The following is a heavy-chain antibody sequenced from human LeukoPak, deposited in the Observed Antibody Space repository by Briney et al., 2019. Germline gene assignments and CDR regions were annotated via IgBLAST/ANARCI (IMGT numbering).Heavy chain of an antibody. V-gene: IGHV1-69*05. Sequence: ASVKVSCKASGYTFTSYDISWVRQAPGQGLEWMGGIIPIFGTANYAQKFQGRVTITTDESTSTAYMELSSLRSEDTAVYYCARGGSILFFPRAFDIWGQGTMVTVSS. J-gene: IGHJ3*02. CDR1: GYTFTSYD. CDR2: IIPIFGTA. CDR3: ARGGSILFFPRAFDI. D-gene: IGHD6-13*01.